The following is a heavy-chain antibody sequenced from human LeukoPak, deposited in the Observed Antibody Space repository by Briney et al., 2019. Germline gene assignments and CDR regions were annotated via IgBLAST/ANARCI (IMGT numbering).Heavy chain of an antibody. D-gene: IGHD3-10*01. V-gene: IGHV3-20*04. Sequence: GGSLRLSCAASGFTFDDYGMSWVRQAPGKGLERVSGINWNGGSTGYADSVKGRFTISRDNAKNSLYLQMNSLRAEDTALYYCARDGGAPGDYGSGSSSYYFDYWGQGTLVTVSS. CDR3: ARDGGAPGDYGSGSSSYYFDY. CDR1: GFTFDDYG. CDR2: INWNGGST. J-gene: IGHJ4*02.